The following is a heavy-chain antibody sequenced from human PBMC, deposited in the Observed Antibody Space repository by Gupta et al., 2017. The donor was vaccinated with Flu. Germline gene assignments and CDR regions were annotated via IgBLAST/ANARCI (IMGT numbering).Heavy chain of an antibody. V-gene: IGHV3-30*18. Sequence: LEWVALISFDGSGKYYADSVKGRFTISRDNSKSTLYLQMNSLRAEDTAVYYCAKDGSYCSRTNCYTGEYFQHWGQGSLVTVSS. D-gene: IGHD2-2*02. CDR3: AKDGSYCSRTNCYTGEYFQH. J-gene: IGHJ1*01. CDR2: ISFDGSGK.